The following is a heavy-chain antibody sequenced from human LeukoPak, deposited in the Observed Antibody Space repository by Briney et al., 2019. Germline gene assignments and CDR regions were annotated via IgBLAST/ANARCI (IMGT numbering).Heavy chain of an antibody. CDR1: GYNFDSYL. CDR2: MNPSDFDI. Sequence: PGESLKIPCEGSGYNFDSYLIAWVRQVPGKGLEWMGIMNPSDFDIRKSPSFQGQVTISVDQSISTAYLEWSSLKASDTAIYYCARQSGYYAFDFWGQGTLVTVSS. CDR3: ARQSGYYAFDF. J-gene: IGHJ4*02. V-gene: IGHV5-51*01. D-gene: IGHD3-22*01.